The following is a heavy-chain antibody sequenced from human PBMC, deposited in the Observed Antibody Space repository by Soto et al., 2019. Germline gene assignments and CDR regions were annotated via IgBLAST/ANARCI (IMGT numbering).Heavy chain of an antibody. Sequence: GGSLRLSCTASGFTFGDYAMSWFRQAPGKGLEWVGFIRSKAYGGTTEYTASVKGRFTISRDDSKSIAYLQMNSLKTEETAENYCTRVVLDSSGYYYFDYWGQGTLVTVSS. CDR2: IRSKAYGGTT. J-gene: IGHJ4*02. D-gene: IGHD3-22*01. CDR3: TRVVLDSSGYYYFDY. CDR1: GFTFGDYA. V-gene: IGHV3-49*01.